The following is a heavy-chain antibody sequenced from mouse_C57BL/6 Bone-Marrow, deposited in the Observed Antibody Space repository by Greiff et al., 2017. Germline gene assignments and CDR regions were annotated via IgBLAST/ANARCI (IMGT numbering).Heavy chain of an antibody. V-gene: IGHV1-52*01. Sequence: QVQLQQPGAELVRPGSSVKLSCKASGYTFTSYWMHWVTQRPIQGLEWIGNIDPPDSETNYNQKFKDKATLTVDKSSSTAYMQLSSLTSEDSAVYYCARARRRYYRCFDVWGTGTTVTVAS. J-gene: IGHJ1*03. CDR2: IDPPDSET. D-gene: IGHD1-1*01. CDR1: GYTFTSYW. CDR3: ARARRRYYRCFDV.